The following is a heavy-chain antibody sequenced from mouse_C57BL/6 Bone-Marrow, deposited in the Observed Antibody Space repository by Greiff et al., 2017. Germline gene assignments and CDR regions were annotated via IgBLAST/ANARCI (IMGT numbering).Heavy chain of an antibody. CDR2: ISNGGGST. V-gene: IGHV5-12*01. D-gene: IGHD1-3*01. CDR1: GFTFSDYY. J-gene: IGHJ4*01. Sequence: EVQVVESGGGLVQPGGSLKLSCAASGFTFSDYYMYWVRQTPEKRLEWVAYISNGGGSTYYPDTVNGRFTISRDNAKNTLYLQMSRLKSEDTAMYYCAKQSKCAMDYWGQGTSVTAAS. CDR3: AKQSKCAMDY.